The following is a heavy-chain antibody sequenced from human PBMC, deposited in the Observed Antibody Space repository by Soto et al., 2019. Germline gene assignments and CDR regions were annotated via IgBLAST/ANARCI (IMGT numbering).Heavy chain of an antibody. Sequence: EVQLVESGGGLVQPGGSLRLSCEASGFTFRNYDMHWVRQGTGKGLEWVSGISAAGDPDYADSVEGRFTISRENAQNSFSLQTNTLRAAETTASYGGRADRYFSGLDVWGQGTRVTV. CDR3: GRADRYFSGLDV. CDR2: ISAAGDP. J-gene: IGHJ6*02. V-gene: IGHV3-13*05. CDR1: GFTFRNYD.